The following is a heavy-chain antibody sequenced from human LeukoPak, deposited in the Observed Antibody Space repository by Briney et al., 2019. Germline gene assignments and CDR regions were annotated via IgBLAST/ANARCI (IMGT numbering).Heavy chain of an antibody. CDR3: AKDSGYASAFDI. D-gene: IGHD5-12*01. V-gene: IGHV3-30*18. CDR1: GFTFSSYG. J-gene: IGHJ3*02. Sequence: PGGSLRLSCAASGFTFSSYGMHRVRQAPGKGLEWVAVISYDGSNKYYADSVEGRFTISRDDSKNTLYVQMNSLRVDDAAVYYCAKDSGYASAFDIWGQGTMVTVSS. CDR2: ISYDGSNK.